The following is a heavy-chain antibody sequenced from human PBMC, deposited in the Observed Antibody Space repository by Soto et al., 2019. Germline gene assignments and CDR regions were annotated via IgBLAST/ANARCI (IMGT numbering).Heavy chain of an antibody. V-gene: IGHV3-30*04. CDR3: ATLDDY. CDR2: ISDDSTHK. J-gene: IGHJ4*02. Sequence: PGGSLRLSCAASGFPFSRYAMHWVRQSPGKGLEWVAAISDDSTHKYNADSLKGRLTISRDNSKNTLYLQMNSLRAEDTAVYYCATLDDYWGQGTLVTVSS. CDR1: GFPFSRYA.